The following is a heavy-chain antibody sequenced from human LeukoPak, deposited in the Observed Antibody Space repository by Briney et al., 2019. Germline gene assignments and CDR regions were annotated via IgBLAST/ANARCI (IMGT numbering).Heavy chain of an antibody. D-gene: IGHD5-18*01. CDR3: AVTLQTFYI. CDR1: GFTFSSYW. Sequence: GGSLRLSCAASGFTFSSYWMHWVRQAPGRGLVWVARIYSDGSSTNYAGSVKGRFTISRDNAKNSLYLQMNSLRAEDTGVYYCAVTLQTFYIWGPGTMVTVSS. V-gene: IGHV3-74*01. J-gene: IGHJ3*02. CDR2: IYSDGSST.